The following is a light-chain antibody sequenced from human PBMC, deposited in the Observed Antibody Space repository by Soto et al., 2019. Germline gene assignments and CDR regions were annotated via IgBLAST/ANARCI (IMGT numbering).Light chain of an antibody. J-gene: IGLJ1*01. V-gene: IGLV2-14*01. Sequence: QSVLTQPASVSGSPGQSITISCTGTSSDVGGYNYVSWFQHHPGKAPKLIIYEVSYRPSGVSAHFSGSKSGDTASLTISGLQAEDEADYYCSSFTNTITRYAFGTGTKLTVL. CDR3: SSFTNTITRYA. CDR1: SSDVGGYNY. CDR2: EVS.